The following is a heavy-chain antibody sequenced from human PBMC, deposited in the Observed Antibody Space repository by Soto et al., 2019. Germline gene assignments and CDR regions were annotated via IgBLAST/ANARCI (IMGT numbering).Heavy chain of an antibody. D-gene: IGHD6-13*01. Sequence: EVQLVESGGGLVQPGGSLRLSCVASGFTFSSEYIAWVRQAPGKGLEWVGNINQDGNEIYYLDSVKGRFTISRDNAKKSVFLQRHSLRPEDRALYYCATIAAVRFDYWGQGTRVTVSS. CDR2: INQDGNEI. CDR3: ATIAAVRFDY. V-gene: IGHV3-7*02. J-gene: IGHJ4*02. CDR1: GFTFSSEY.